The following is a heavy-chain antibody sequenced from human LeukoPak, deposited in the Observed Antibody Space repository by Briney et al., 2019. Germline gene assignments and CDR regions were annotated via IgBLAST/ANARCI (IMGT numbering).Heavy chain of an antibody. CDR2: IKQDGSER. Sequence: PGGSLRLSCAASGFTFSNYWMNWVRQAPGKGLEWVANIKQDGSERYYVDSVKGRFTISRDNAKNSLFLQMNSLRVEDTAVYYCASAVRQQQPWGQGTLVTVSP. CDR1: GFTFSNYW. V-gene: IGHV3-7*01. D-gene: IGHD6-13*01. J-gene: IGHJ5*02. CDR3: ASAVRQQQP.